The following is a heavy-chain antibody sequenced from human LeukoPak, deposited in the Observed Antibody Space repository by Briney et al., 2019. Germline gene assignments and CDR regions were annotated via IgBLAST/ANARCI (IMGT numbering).Heavy chain of an antibody. V-gene: IGHV3-23*01. J-gene: IGHJ4*01. D-gene: IGHD3-22*01. Sequence: GSLRLSCAASGFTFSSYGMTWVRQAPGKGLEWVSAISGSGDSTYYADSVKGRFTISRDNSKNTLYLQMNSLRAEDTALYFCASWAHSGYWIATFDYWGHGTLVTVSS. CDR1: GFTFSSYG. CDR2: ISGSGDST. CDR3: ASWAHSGYWIATFDY.